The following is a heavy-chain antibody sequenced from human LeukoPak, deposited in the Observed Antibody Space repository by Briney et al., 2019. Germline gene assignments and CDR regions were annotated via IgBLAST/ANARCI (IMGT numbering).Heavy chain of an antibody. Sequence: GGSLRLSCAASGFTFSSYAMHWVRQAPGKGLEWVAVISYDGSNKYYADSVKGRFTISRDNAKNTLYLQMNSLRAEDTAVYYCARDTGGFDPWGQGTLVTVPS. CDR3: ARDTGGFDP. CDR2: ISYDGSNK. CDR1: GFTFSSYA. D-gene: IGHD1-14*01. V-gene: IGHV3-30-3*01. J-gene: IGHJ5*02.